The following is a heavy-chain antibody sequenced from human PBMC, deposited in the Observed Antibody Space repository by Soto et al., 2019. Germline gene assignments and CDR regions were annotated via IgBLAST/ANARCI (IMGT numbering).Heavy chain of an antibody. D-gene: IGHD3-16*01. CDR2: IIPIFGTA. J-gene: IGHJ5*02. CDR1: GGTFSSYA. Sequence: QVQLVQSGAEVKKPGSSVNVSCKASGGTFSSYAISWVRQAPGQGLEWMGGIIPIFGTANYAQKFQGRVTITADESTSTAYMELSSLRSEDTAVYYCARETFRDYVAPNPNWFDPWGQGTLVTVSS. V-gene: IGHV1-69*01. CDR3: ARETFRDYVAPNPNWFDP.